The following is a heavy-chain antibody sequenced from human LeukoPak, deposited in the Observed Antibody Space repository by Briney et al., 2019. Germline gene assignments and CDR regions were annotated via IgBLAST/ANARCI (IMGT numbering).Heavy chain of an antibody. CDR2: IYYNGNT. CDR1: GGSIGGHAFY. J-gene: IGHJ3*02. V-gene: IGHV4-39*01. CDR3: ARLTALAGHRGAFDI. Sequence: SETLSLTCNVSGGSIGGHAFYWDWIRQPPGKGLEWIATIYYNGNTFYNPSLKSRVAISIDMSKSQFSLHLSSVTAADTAIYYCARLTALAGHRGAFDIWGPGTMVSVSS. D-gene: IGHD6-19*01.